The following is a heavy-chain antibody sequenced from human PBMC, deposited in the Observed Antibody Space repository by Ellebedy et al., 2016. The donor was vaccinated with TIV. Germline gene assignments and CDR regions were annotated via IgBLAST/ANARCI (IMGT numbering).Heavy chain of an antibody. CDR1: GDFLTGFF. CDR2: IYFSGST. Sequence: SETLSLTCTVSGDFLTGFFWSWVRQSPGKGLEWIGHIYFSGSTIYNPSLEGRVTMSVATAVNQFSLNLTSVTAADAAVYYCARAPGPSKWNVGVKIFFDIWGQGTLVTVSS. V-gene: IGHV4-59*01. CDR3: ARAPGPSKWNVGVKIFFDI. D-gene: IGHD1-20*01. J-gene: IGHJ4*02.